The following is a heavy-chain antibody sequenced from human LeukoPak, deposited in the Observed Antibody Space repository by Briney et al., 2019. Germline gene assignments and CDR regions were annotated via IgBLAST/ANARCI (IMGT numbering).Heavy chain of an antibody. CDR3: ASTEWLRSQDSNFDY. V-gene: IGHV1-2*02. CDR2: INPNSGGT. CDR1: GYTFTGYY. J-gene: IGHJ4*02. Sequence: ASVKVSCKASGYTFTGYYMYWVRQAPGQGLEWMGWINPNSGGTNYAQKFQGRVTMTRDTSISTAYMELSRLRSDDTAVYYCASTEWLRSQDSNFDYWGQGTLVTVSS. D-gene: IGHD5-12*01.